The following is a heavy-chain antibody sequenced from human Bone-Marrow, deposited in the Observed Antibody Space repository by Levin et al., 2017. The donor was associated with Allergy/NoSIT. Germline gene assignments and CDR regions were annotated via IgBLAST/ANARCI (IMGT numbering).Heavy chain of an antibody. Sequence: QSGGSLRLSCAASGFTFSSYGMHWVRQAPGKGLEWVAVISYDGSNKYYADSVKGRFTISRDNSKNTLYLQMNSLRAEDTAVYYCAKAGGYCSGGSCYFDYWGQGTLVTVSS. J-gene: IGHJ4*02. CDR1: GFTFSSYG. V-gene: IGHV3-30*18. CDR2: ISYDGSNK. D-gene: IGHD2-15*01. CDR3: AKAGGYCSGGSCYFDY.